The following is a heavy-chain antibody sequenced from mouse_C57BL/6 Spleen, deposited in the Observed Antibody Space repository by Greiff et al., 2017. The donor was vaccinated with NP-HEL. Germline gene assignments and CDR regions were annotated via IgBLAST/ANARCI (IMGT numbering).Heavy chain of an antibody. Sequence: EVQLQQSGPGLVKPSQSLSLTCSVTGYSITSGYYWNWIRQFPGNKLEWMGYISYDGSNNYNPSLKNRISITRDTSKNQFFLKLNSVTTEDTATYYCARSPRDYFDYWGQGTTLTVSS. CDR2: ISYDGSN. J-gene: IGHJ2*01. V-gene: IGHV3-6*01. CDR3: ARSPRDYFDY. CDR1: GYSITSGYY.